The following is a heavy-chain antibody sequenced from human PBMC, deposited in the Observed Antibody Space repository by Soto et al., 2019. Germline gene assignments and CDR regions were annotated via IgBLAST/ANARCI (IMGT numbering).Heavy chain of an antibody. CDR3: ARGGNDPFWYFDL. Sequence: EVQLVESGGCLVQPGGSLRLSCAASGFTFRSNDMHWVRQATGKGLEWVSAIGTAGDTYYPGSVKGRFTISRENAKNSWYLQMNSLRAGDTAVYYCARGGNDPFWYFDLWGRGTLVTVSS. D-gene: IGHD6-25*01. V-gene: IGHV3-13*01. CDR1: GFTFRSND. CDR2: IGTAGDT. J-gene: IGHJ2*01.